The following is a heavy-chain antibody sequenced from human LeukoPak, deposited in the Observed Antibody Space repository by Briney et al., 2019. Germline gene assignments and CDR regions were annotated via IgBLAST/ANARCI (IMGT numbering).Heavy chain of an antibody. CDR1: GFTFSTDG. J-gene: IGHJ4*02. CDR2: ISGSGGST. CDR3: AKEGDYDNLTGSPRGIDS. D-gene: IGHD3-9*01. Sequence: GGSLRLSCAASGFTFSTDGMSWVREAPGQGLEWGSAISGSGGSTYYADSVKGRFTISRENSQNTLYLQMNSLRGEDTAGYYCAKEGDYDNLTGSPRGIDSWGQGTLVTVSP. V-gene: IGHV3-23*01.